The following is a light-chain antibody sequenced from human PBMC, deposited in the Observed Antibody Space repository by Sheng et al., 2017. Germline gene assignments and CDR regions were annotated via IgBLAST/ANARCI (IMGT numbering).Light chain of an antibody. J-gene: IGKJ2*01. V-gene: IGKV1-39*01. Sequence: DIQLTQSPSSLSASVGAGVTITCRASQRISNYLNWYQQKPGKAPTLLIFAATSLRNGVPSRFRGSGSGTDFTLSITNLQPEDFATYYCQQSFSAPRTFGQGTKLET. CDR2: AAT. CDR3: QQSFSAPRT. CDR1: QRISNY.